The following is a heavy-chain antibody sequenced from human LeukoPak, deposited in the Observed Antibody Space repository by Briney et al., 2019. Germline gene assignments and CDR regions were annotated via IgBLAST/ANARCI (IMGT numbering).Heavy chain of an antibody. CDR2: INHSGST. J-gene: IGHJ4*02. Sequence: SETLSLTCAVYGGSFSGYYWSWIRQPPGKGREWIGEINHSGSTNYNPPLKSRVNISVDTSKNQFSLKVSSANDADEDGYYCARLTYSIAAAPFDYWGQGTLVTVSS. CDR3: ARLTYSIAAAPFDY. D-gene: IGHD6-13*01. CDR1: GGSFSGYY. V-gene: IGHV4-34*01.